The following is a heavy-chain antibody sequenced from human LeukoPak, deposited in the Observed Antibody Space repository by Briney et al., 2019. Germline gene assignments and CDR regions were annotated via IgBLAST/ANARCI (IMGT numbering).Heavy chain of an antibody. CDR1: GGSISSGGYY. D-gene: IGHD3-3*01. CDR2: IYYSGST. J-gene: IGHJ5*02. Sequence: SQTLSLTCTVSGGSISSGGYYWSWIRQHPGKGLEWIGYIYYSGSTYYNPSLKSRVTISVDTSKNQFSLKLSSVTAADTAVYYCARAPRMAWSGYSGNWFDPWGQGTLVAVSS. CDR3: ARAPRMAWSGYSGNWFDP. V-gene: IGHV4-31*03.